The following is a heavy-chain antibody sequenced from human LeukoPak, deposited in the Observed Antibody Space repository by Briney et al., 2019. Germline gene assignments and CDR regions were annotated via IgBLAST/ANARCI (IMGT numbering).Heavy chain of an antibody. D-gene: IGHD6-19*01. CDR3: AKDGIAVAGINYFDY. J-gene: IGHJ4*02. CDR1: GFTFSSYS. Sequence: GGSLRLSCAASGFTFSSYSMNWVRQAPGKGLEWVSSISSSSSYIYYADSVKGRFTISRDNSKNTLYLQMNSLRAEDTAVYYCAKDGIAVAGINYFDYWGQGTLVTVSS. V-gene: IGHV3-21*04. CDR2: ISSSSSYI.